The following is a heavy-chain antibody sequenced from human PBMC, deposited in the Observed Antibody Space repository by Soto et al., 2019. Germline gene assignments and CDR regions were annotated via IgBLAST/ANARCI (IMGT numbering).Heavy chain of an antibody. CDR3: SRRGAGNYEIWSGYELDYFDY. V-gene: IGHV1-3*01. D-gene: IGHD3-3*01. Sequence: APVNVPCKASGYTFTSYAMHWVRQAPGQRLEWMGWINAGTGNTRYSQKSQGRVTITRDTSASTAYMELSSLRSEDTAVYYCSRRGAGNYEIWSGYELDYFDYWGQGTLVTVSS. CDR1: GYTFTSYA. CDR2: INAGTGNT. J-gene: IGHJ4*02.